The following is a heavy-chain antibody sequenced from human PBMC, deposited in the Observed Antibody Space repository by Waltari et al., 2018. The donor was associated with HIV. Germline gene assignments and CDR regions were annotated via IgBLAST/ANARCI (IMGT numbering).Heavy chain of an antibody. Sequence: QVQLVQSGAEVKKPGASVKVSCKASGYTFTGYYMHWVRQAPGQGLEWMGRINPNSGGTNYAQKFQGRVTMTRDTSISTAYMELSRLRSDDTAVYYCARGEGGSEYYYGMDVWGQGTTVTVSS. CDR1: GYTFTGYY. CDR2: INPNSGGT. V-gene: IGHV1-2*02. D-gene: IGHD3-16*01. CDR3: ARGEGGSEYYYGMDV. J-gene: IGHJ6*02.